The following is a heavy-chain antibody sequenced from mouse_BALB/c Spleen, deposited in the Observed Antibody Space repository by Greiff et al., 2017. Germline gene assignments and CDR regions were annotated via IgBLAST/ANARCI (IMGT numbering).Heavy chain of an antibody. CDR2: ILPGSGST. D-gene: IGHD2-1*01. CDR1: GYTFSSYW. V-gene: IGHV1-9*01. J-gene: IGHJ1*01. Sequence: QVQLQQSGAELMKPGASVKISCKATGYTFSSYWIEWVKQRPGHGLEWIGEILPGSGSTNYNEKFKGKATFTADTSSNTAYMQLSSLTSEDSAVYYCARGVYGNYFDVWGAGTTVTVSS. CDR3: ARGVYGNYFDV.